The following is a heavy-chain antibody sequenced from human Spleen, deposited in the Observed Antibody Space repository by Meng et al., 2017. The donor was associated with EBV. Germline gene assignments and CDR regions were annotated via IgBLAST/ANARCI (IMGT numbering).Heavy chain of an antibody. J-gene: IGHJ4*02. CDR1: VGTLGGIS. V-gene: IGHV4-34*08. Sequence: SRPCYSYVGTLGGISWTRVRKPPWNGLVRIGGTNHIGMSKNNPPRKTGVTSSVDTSKNQFSLKLSAVTAEDTAVYFIAGEMVTVDYFDYWGQRTLVTVSS. CDR2: TNHIGMS. CDR3: AGEMVTVDYFDY. D-gene: IGHD5-24*01.